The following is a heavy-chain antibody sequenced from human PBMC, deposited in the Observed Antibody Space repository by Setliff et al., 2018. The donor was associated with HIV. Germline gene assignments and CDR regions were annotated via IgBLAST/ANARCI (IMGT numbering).Heavy chain of an antibody. CDR1: GYTFTSQY. CDR2: INPSGGST. CDR3: ARAVGATTGEYYFDY. V-gene: IGHV1-46*01. J-gene: IGHJ4*02. Sequence: ASVKVSCKASGYTFTSQYMHWVRQAPGQGFEWIGIINPSGGSTNYAQQFQGRVTMTRDTSTSTVYMDLSSLRSEDTAVYYCARAVGATTGEYYFDYWGQGTLVTVSS. D-gene: IGHD1-26*01.